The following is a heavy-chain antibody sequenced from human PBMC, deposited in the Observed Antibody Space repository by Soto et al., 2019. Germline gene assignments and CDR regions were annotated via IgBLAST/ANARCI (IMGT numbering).Heavy chain of an antibody. V-gene: IGHV4-4*02. D-gene: IGHD5-12*01. CDR2: IYYSGST. CDR3: SRVPRGYKFPLSPPRQYYFDY. J-gene: IGHJ4*02. Sequence: SETLSLTCAVSGGSISSSNWWSWVRQPPGKGLEWIGYIYYSGSTNYNPSLKSRVTISVDTSKNQFSLKLSSVTAADTAVYYCSRVPRGYKFPLSPPRQYYFDYWGQGTLVTVSS. CDR1: GGSISSSNW.